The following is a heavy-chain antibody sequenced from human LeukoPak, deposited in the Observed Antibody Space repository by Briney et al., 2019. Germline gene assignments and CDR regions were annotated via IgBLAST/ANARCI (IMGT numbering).Heavy chain of an antibody. V-gene: IGHV3-74*01. CDR3: AKGPTLSSSWSDSVLDY. CDR2: ISSDGSIT. CDR1: GFTFDDYA. Sequence: GGSLRLSCAASGFTFDDYAMHWVRQAPGKGLEWVSRISSDGSITSYADSVKGRFTISRDNAKNTLYLQMNSLRAEDTAVYYCAKGPTLSSSWSDSVLDYWGQGTLVTVSS. D-gene: IGHD6-13*01. J-gene: IGHJ4*02.